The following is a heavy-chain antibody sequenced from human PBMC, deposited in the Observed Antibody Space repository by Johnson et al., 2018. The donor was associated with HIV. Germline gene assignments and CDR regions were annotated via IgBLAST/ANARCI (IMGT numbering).Heavy chain of an antibody. Sequence: QVQLVESGGGLVQPGGSLRLSCAASGFTFSSYGMHWVRQAPGKGLEWVAVISYDGSNKYYADSVKGRFTISRDNAKNSLYLQMNSLRAEDTAVYYCAREYSSGYPDAFDIWGQGTMVTVSS. CDR2: ISYDGSNK. CDR1: GFTFSSYG. D-gene: IGHD3-22*01. CDR3: AREYSSGYPDAFDI. V-gene: IGHV3-30*03. J-gene: IGHJ3*02.